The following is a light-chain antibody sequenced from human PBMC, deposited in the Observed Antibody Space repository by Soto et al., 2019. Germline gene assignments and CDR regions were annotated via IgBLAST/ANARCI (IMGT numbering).Light chain of an antibody. V-gene: IGKV1-5*01. CDR3: QQYNSYPST. J-gene: IGKJ5*01. Sequence: DIQMTQSPSTLSASVGDRVTITCRASQSISSWLAWYQQKPGKAPKLLIYDASSLESGVPSRFSGSGSGTEFTLTFSSLQPDDFATSYCQQYNSYPSTFGQGTRLEIK. CDR1: QSISSW. CDR2: DAS.